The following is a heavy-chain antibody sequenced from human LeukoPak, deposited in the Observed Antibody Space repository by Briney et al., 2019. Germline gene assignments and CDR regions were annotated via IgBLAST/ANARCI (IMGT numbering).Heavy chain of an antibody. CDR1: GFTFNTHG. J-gene: IGHJ4*02. CDR3: ARAAYCTSTSCHFSGYAQRPLDS. Sequence: PGGSLRLSCVASGFTFNTHGIHWVRQAPGKGLEWVAGISSDGTSQDYADSVKGRFTISRDNSKNTLYLQMNSLRTEDTAVYYCARAAYCTSTSCHFSGYAQRPLDSWGQGTLVTVSS. D-gene: IGHD2-2*01. CDR2: ISSDGTSQ. V-gene: IGHV3-30*03.